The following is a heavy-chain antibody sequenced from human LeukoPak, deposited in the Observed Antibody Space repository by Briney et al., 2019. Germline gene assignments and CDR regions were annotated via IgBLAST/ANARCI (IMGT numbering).Heavy chain of an antibody. J-gene: IGHJ6*02. Sequence: PGGSLRLSCAASGFTFSSYGMHWVRQAPGKGLEWVAVIWYDGSNKYYADSVKGRFTISRDNSKNTLYLQMNSLRAEDTAVYYCARPHSSGWYDYYYYGMDVWGQGTTVTVSS. CDR1: GFTFSSYG. V-gene: IGHV3-33*01. CDR2: IWYDGSNK. D-gene: IGHD6-19*01. CDR3: ARPHSSGWYDYYYYGMDV.